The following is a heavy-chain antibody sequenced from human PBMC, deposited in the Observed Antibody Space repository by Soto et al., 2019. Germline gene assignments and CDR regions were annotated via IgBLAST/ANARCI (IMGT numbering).Heavy chain of an antibody. CDR3: ARTEAAAGDFDF. CDR2: VSHDGRT. J-gene: IGHJ4*02. Sequence: SETLSLTCAVSGDSISAAHWWSWVRQPPGKGLVWIGEVSHDGRTTFNPSLRSRVTISMDKSKNHFSLTLNSVTAADTAVYFCARTEAAAGDFDFWGRGTLVTV. D-gene: IGHD6-13*01. V-gene: IGHV4-4*02. CDR1: GDSISAAHW.